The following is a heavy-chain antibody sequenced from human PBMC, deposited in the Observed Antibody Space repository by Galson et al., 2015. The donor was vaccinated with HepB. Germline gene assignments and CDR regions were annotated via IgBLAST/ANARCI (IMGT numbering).Heavy chain of an antibody. D-gene: IGHD5-12*01. CDR2: ISSSGGTI. CDR3: ARDGGYSGSPSSYHYGMDV. Sequence: SLRLSCAASGFTFSSFDMNWVRQAPGKGLEWLSYISSSGGTIYYADSVKGRFTISRDNAKNSLYLQMNSLRAEDTALYYCARDGGYSGSPSSYHYGMDVRGQGTTVRGSS. V-gene: IGHV3-48*03. CDR1: GFTFSSFD. J-gene: IGHJ6*02.